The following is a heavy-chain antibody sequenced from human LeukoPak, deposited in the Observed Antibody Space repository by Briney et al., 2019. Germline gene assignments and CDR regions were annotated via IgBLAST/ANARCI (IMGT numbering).Heavy chain of an antibody. J-gene: IGHJ6*03. CDR1: GGSISSYY. D-gene: IGHD4-17*01. CDR3: ARVGTVTTRPYYYYMDV. V-gene: IGHV4-59*01. CDR2: IYYSGST. Sequence: SETLSLTCTVSGGSISSYYWSWIRQPPGKGLKWIGYIYYSGSTNYNPSLKSRVTISVDTSKNQFSLKLSSVTAADTAVYYCARVGTVTTRPYYYYMDVWGKGTTVTVSS.